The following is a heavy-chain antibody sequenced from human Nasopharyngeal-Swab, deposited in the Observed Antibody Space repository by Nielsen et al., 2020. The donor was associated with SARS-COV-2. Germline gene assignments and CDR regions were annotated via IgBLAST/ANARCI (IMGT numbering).Heavy chain of an antibody. CDR3: ARDNDYGDNSGY. Sequence: GSLKISCAASGFTVSSNYMSWVRQAPGKGLEWVSVIYSGGSTYYADSVKGRFTISRDNSKNTLYLQMNSLRAEDTAVYYCARDNDYGDNSGYWGQGTLVTVSS. CDR1: GFTVSSNY. CDR2: IYSGGST. D-gene: IGHD4-17*01. J-gene: IGHJ4*02. V-gene: IGHV3-53*01.